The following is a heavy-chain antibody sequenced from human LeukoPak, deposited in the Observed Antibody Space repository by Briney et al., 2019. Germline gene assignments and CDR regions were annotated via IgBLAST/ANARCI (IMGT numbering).Heavy chain of an antibody. V-gene: IGHV1-24*01. Sequence: ASVKVSCKVSGYTLTELSMHWVRQAPGKGLVWMGGFDPEDGETIYAQKFQGRVTMTEDTSTDTAYMELSSLRSEDTAVYYCATVQGGDYCLVYWGQGTLVTVSS. J-gene: IGHJ4*02. D-gene: IGHD4-17*01. CDR2: FDPEDGET. CDR3: ATVQGGDYCLVY. CDR1: GYTLTELS.